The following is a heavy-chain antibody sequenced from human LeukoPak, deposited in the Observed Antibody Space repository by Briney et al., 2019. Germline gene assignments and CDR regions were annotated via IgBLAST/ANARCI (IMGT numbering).Heavy chain of an antibody. CDR2: ISGSGGST. V-gene: IGHV3-23*01. D-gene: IGHD4-17*01. J-gene: IGHJ6*03. CDR1: GFTFSSYG. CDR3: ARVTVTTFSPTDYMDV. Sequence: GGTLRLSCAASGFTFSSYGMSWVRQAPGKGLEWVSAISGSGGSTYYADSVKGRFTISRDNSKNTLYLQMNSLRAEDTAVYYCARVTVTTFSPTDYMDVWGKGTTVTISS.